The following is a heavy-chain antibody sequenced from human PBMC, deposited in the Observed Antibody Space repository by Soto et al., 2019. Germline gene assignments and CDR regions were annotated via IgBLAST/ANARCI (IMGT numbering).Heavy chain of an antibody. CDR3: ARRYGGNFDY. V-gene: IGHV4-59*01. CDR2: IYYSGST. Sequence: QVQLQESGPGLVKPSETLSLTCTVSGGSISSYYWRWIQQPPGKGLKWIGLIYYSGSTNYNPPLKGRVTISVDTSKNQFSLKLSSVTAADTAVYYCARRYGGNFDYWGQGTLVTVSS. J-gene: IGHJ4*02. D-gene: IGHD3-16*01. CDR1: GGSISSYY.